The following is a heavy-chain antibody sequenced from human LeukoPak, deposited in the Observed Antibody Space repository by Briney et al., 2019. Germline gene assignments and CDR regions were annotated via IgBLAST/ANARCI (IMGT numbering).Heavy chain of an antibody. Sequence: GASVKVSCKASGGTFSSHAISWVRQAPGQGLEWMGRIIPILGIANYAQKFQGRVTITADKSTSTAYMELSSLRSEDTAVYYCARESGEGITMIVVAVPDGMDVWGQGTTVTVSS. CDR3: ARESGEGITMIVVAVPDGMDV. V-gene: IGHV1-69*04. J-gene: IGHJ6*02. CDR2: IIPILGIA. CDR1: GGTFSSHA. D-gene: IGHD3-22*01.